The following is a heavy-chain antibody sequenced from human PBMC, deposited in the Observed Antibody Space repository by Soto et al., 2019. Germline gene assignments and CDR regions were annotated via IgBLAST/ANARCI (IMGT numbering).Heavy chain of an antibody. J-gene: IGHJ5*02. V-gene: IGHV3-23*01. D-gene: IGHD6-13*01. Sequence: GGSLRLSCAASGFIFSNYAMSWVRQAPGKGLEWVSAISDSGGSTYYADSVKGRFTICRDNSKNTLYLQMNSLRAEDTAVYYCAKDRSMEITAGGTGDNWFDPWGQGTLVTVSS. CDR1: GFIFSNYA. CDR3: AKDRSMEITAGGTGDNWFDP. CDR2: ISDSGGST.